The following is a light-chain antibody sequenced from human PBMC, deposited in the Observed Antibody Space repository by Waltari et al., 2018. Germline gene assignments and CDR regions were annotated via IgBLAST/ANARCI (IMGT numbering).Light chain of an antibody. J-gene: IGKJ1*01. CDR3: MQSLQTLWT. Sequence: DIVVTQSPLSLPVTPGAPASIPCRSSQSLLNRNGNNYLDWYLQKPGQSPQLLIYLGSNRASGVPDRFSGSGSGTDFTLRISRVEAEDVGVYYCMQSLQTLWTFGQGTKVEIK. V-gene: IGKV2-28*01. CDR1: QSLLNRNGNNY. CDR2: LGS.